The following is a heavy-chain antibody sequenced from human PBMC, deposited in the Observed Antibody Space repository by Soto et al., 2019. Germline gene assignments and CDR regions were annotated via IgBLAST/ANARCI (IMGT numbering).Heavy chain of an antibody. CDR3: AKDFVTVDHNWFDP. Sequence: GGSLRLSCAASGFTFSSYAMSWVRQAPGKGLEWVSTISGSGGSTYYADSVKGRFTISRDNSKNTLYLQMNSLRAEDTAIYYCAKDFVTVDHNWFDPWGQGTLVTVS. V-gene: IGHV3-23*01. CDR1: GFTFSSYA. J-gene: IGHJ5*02. D-gene: IGHD5-12*01. CDR2: ISGSGGST.